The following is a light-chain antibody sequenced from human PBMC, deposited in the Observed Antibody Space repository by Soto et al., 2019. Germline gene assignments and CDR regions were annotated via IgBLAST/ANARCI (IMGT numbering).Light chain of an antibody. V-gene: IGKV1-39*01. CDR3: QQSNTTPPT. J-gene: IGKJ1*01. Sequence: DIQMTQSPSSLSASVGDRVTITCRSSQSISSYLNWYQQRPGKAPKLLIYAASSLQSGVPSRFSGSGSGTDFTLTISSLQPEDIETYYCQQSNTTPPTFGQGTKVDIK. CDR2: AAS. CDR1: QSISSY.